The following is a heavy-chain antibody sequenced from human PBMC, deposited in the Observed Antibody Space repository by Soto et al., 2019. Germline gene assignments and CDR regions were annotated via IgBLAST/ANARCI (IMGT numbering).Heavy chain of an antibody. V-gene: IGHV3-48*01. J-gene: IGHJ4*02. Sequence: EVQLVESGGGLVQPGGSLRLSCAASGFTFSSYSMNWVRQAPGKGLEWVSYISSSSSTIYYADSVKGRFTISRDNAKNSLYLQMNSRRAEDTAVYYCARDSNRITLVGVIAYYWGQGTLVTVSS. D-gene: IGHD3-16*02. CDR1: GFTFSSYS. CDR3: ARDSNRITLVGVIAYY. CDR2: ISSSSSTI.